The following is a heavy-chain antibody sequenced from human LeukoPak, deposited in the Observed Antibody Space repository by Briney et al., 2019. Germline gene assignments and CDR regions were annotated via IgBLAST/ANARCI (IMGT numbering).Heavy chain of an antibody. CDR2: IKSKPAGGTI. V-gene: IGHV3-15*01. CDR1: GFTFTNAW. J-gene: IGHJ4*02. D-gene: IGHD3-16*01. CDR3: TTVKGFWGSFD. Sequence: PGGSLRLSCAGSGFTFTNAWMTWVRQAPGEGLEWVGRIKSKPAGGTIDYAAPVKGRFTISRDDSKNTLYLQMDSLKTEDTAVYYCTTVKGFWGSFDWGQGTLVTVSS.